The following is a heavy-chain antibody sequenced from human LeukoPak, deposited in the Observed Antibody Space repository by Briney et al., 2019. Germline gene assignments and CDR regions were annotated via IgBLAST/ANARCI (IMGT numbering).Heavy chain of an antibody. V-gene: IGHV3-48*03. CDR3: ARPGDGMDV. CDR2: ISSSRSTI. Sequence: GGSLRLSCAASGFTSSSYEMNWVRQAPGKGLEWVSYISSSRSTIYYADSVKGRFTISRDNAENSLYLQMNSLRAEDTAVYYCARPGDGMDVWGKGTTVTVSS. CDR1: GFTSSSYE. J-gene: IGHJ6*04.